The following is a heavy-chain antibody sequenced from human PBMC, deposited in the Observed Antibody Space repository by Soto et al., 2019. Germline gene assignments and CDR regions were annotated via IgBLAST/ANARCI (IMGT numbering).Heavy chain of an antibody. D-gene: IGHD2-21*02. Sequence: EVQLAESGGVLVQPGGSLRLSCVASGFTFSDHWMHWVRQAPGKGLVWVSRINSGGSRTNYAASVKGRFTISRDNAKNTLYLEMNSLSLEDTAVYYCARGNCSGDTCFFGGTHWGRGTLVTVSS. CDR3: ARGNCSGDTCFFGGTH. J-gene: IGHJ4*02. CDR1: GFTFSDHW. V-gene: IGHV3-74*01. CDR2: INSGGSRT.